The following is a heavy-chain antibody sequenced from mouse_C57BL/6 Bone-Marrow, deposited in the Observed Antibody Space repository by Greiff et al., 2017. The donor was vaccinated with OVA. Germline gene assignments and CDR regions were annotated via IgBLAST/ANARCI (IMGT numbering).Heavy chain of an antibody. CDR2: ISGGGGNN. V-gene: IGHV5-9*01. Sequence: EVQLVESGGGLVKPGGSLKLSCEASGFTFSSYTMSWVRQTPGKRLEWVATISGGGGNNYYPDSVKGRFTISRDNAKNTLYLQMSSLRSEDPALYYSAGHRCYYYGSSYYAMDYWGQGTSVTVSS. CDR3: AGHRCYYYGSSYYAMDY. D-gene: IGHD1-1*01. J-gene: IGHJ4*01. CDR1: GFTFSSYT.